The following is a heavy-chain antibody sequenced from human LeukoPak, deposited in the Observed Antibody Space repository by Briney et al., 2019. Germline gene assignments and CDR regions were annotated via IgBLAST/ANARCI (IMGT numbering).Heavy chain of an antibody. CDR3: ARHGWERGYDY. CDR1: GGSISSYY. D-gene: IGHD1-26*01. V-gene: IGHV4-59*08. CDR2: IYYSGST. Sequence: MPSQTLSLTCTVSGGSISSYYWSWIRQPPGKGLEWTGYIYYSGSTNYNPSLKSRVTISVDTSKNQFSLKLSSVTAADTAVYYCARHGWERGYDYWGQGTLVTVSS. J-gene: IGHJ4*02.